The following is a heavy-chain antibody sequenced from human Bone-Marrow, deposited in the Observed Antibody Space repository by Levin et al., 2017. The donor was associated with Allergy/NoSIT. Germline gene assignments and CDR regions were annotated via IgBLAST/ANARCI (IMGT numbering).Heavy chain of an antibody. J-gene: IGHJ6*02. D-gene: IGHD6-6*01. CDR2: INQDASER. CDR1: GFSFSSYW. CDR3: TRESSSSGFNYHDYYAMDL. V-gene: IGHV3-7*01. Sequence: GGSLRLSCAASGFSFSSYWMSWVRQAPGKGLEWVANINQDASERFYVDSVKGRFTISRDNAKNSLDLQMNSLRAEDTAVYYCTRESSSSGFNYHDYYAMDLWGQGTTVTVSS.